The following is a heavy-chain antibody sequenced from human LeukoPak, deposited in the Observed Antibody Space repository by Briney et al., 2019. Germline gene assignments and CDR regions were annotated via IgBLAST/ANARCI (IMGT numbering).Heavy chain of an antibody. CDR2: INPNSGGT. CDR3: ARDRFEVYPYYYYGMDV. Sequence: ASVKVSCKASGYTFTGYYMHWVRQAPGQGLEWMGWINPNSGGTNYAQKFQGRVTMTRDTSTSTVYMELSSLRSEDTAVYYCARDRFEVYPYYYYGMDVWGQGTTVTVSS. D-gene: IGHD3-10*01. V-gene: IGHV1-2*02. CDR1: GYTFTGYY. J-gene: IGHJ6*02.